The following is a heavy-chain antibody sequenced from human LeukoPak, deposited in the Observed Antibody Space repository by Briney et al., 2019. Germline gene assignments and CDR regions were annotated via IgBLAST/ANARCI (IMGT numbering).Heavy chain of an antibody. CDR3: ARDSGWCSSASCSQGGWFDP. J-gene: IGHJ5*02. V-gene: IGHV3-74*01. CDR1: GFTFSSYW. CDR2: INSDGSST. D-gene: IGHD2-2*01. Sequence: PGGSLRLSCAASGFTFSSYWMHWVRQAPGKGLVWVSRINSDGSSTSYADSVKGRFTISRDNAKNTLYLQMNSLRAEDTAVYYCARDSGWCSSASCSQGGWFDPWGQGTLVTVSS.